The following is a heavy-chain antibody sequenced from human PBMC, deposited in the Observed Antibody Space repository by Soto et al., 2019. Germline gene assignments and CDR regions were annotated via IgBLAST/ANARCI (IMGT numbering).Heavy chain of an antibody. Sequence: SVKVSCKATGGTFRGYAISWVRQAPGQGLEWLGGILPTSDTPKYAQTLQGRVTMTTDTSTRTASMELRSLTSDDTAVYYCVRGYSGSYNFDYWGQGTLVTVSS. CDR3: VRGYSGSYNFDY. V-gene: IGHV1-69*05. CDR2: ILPTSDTP. CDR1: GGTFRGYA. D-gene: IGHD1-26*01. J-gene: IGHJ4*02.